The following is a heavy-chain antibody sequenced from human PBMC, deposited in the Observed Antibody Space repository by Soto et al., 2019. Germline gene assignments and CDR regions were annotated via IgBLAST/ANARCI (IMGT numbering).Heavy chain of an antibody. CDR1: GGTFSSYA. V-gene: IGHV1-69*13. J-gene: IGHJ6*02. D-gene: IGHD6-13*01. CDR2: IIPIFGTA. Sequence: SVKVSCKASGGTFSSYAISWVRQAPGQGLEWMGGIIPIFGTANYAQKFQGRVTITADESTSTAYMELSSLRSEDTAVYYCARESAAAGTHYYYYGMDVWGQGTTVTVSS. CDR3: ARESAAAGTHYYYYGMDV.